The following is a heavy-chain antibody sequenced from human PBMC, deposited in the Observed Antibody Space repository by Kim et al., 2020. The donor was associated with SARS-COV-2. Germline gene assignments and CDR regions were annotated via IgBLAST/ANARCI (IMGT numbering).Heavy chain of an antibody. D-gene: IGHD2-2*01. V-gene: IGHV3-30*07. J-gene: IGHJ6*03. Sequence: DSVKGRFTISRDNSKNTRYLKMNSLRAEDTAVYYCARDLPVSAAVTNYMDVWGKGTTVTVSS. CDR3: ARDLPVSAAVTNYMDV.